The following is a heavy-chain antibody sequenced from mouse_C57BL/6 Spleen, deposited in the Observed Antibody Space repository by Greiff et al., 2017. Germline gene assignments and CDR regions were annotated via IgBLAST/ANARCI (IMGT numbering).Heavy chain of an antibody. CDR1: GYTFTNYW. J-gene: IGHJ4*01. CDR2: IYPGGGYT. V-gene: IGHV1-63*01. CDR3: ARRDDFYAMDY. Sequence: QFQLQQSGAELVRPGTSVKMSCKASGYTFTNYWIGWAKQRPGHGLEWIGDIYPGGGYTNYNEKFKGKATLTADKSSSTAYMQFSSLTSEDSAIYYCARRDDFYAMDYWGQGTSVTVSS.